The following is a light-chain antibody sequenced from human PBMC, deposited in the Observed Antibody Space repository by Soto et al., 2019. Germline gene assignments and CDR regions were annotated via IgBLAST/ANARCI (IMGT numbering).Light chain of an antibody. CDR2: KAS. J-gene: IGKJ1*01. CDR3: QQDNSYSGT. Sequence: DIQMTQSPSTLSASVGDRVTITCRASQSVSTWLAWYQQKPGKAPKLLISKASFLESGVPSRFSGSGAGTEFALTIISLQPDDFETYYCQQDNSYSGTFGQGTKVEIK. V-gene: IGKV1-5*03. CDR1: QSVSTW.